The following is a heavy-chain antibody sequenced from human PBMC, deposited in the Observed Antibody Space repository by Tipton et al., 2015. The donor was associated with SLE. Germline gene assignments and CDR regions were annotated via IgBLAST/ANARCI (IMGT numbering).Heavy chain of an antibody. D-gene: IGHD1-26*01. Sequence: TLSLTCTVYGGSFSGYYCSWIRQPPGKGLEWIGEINHSGGTNYNPSLKSRVTISVDTSKNQFSLKLSSVTAADTAVYYCARDDSGSPDYWGQGTLVTVSS. CDR3: ARDDSGSPDY. V-gene: IGHV4-34*01. J-gene: IGHJ4*02. CDR2: INHSGGT. CDR1: GGSFSGYY.